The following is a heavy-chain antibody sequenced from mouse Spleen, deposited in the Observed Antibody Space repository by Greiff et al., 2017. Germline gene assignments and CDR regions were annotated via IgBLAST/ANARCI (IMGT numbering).Heavy chain of an antibody. CDR3: ARGSITTVVAPYAMDY. CDR2: IDPSDSYT. Sequence: VQLQQSGAELVKPGASVKLSCKASGYTFTSYWMQWVKQRPGQGLEWIGEIDPSDSYTNYNQKFKGKATLTVDTSSSTAYMQLSSLTSEDSAVYYCARGSITTVVAPYAMDYWGQGTSVTVSS. D-gene: IGHD1-1*01. J-gene: IGHJ4*01. CDR1: GYTFTSYW. V-gene: IGHV1-50*01.